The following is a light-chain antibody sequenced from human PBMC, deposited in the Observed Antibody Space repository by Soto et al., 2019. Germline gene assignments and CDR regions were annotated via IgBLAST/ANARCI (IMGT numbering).Light chain of an antibody. CDR3: LQFNTFPWT. Sequence: DIQMTQSPSTLSASVGDRVNMTCRASQNIGSWEAWYQQQPGKGPKFLINKVSNLESGVPSRISGSGSGTEFTLTISSLQPDDFATYYCLQFNTFPWTFGQGTKVDSK. CDR1: QNIGSW. CDR2: KVS. V-gene: IGKV1-5*03. J-gene: IGKJ1*01.